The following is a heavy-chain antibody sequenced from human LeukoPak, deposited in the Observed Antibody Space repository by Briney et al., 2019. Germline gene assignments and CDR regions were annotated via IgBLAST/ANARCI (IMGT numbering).Heavy chain of an antibody. Sequence: GGSLRLSCAASGFTFNSYGMFWGRQAPGKGLEWVAFIWPDGSNKLYGDSVKGRFTISRDNSKNTVYLQMNSLRAEDTAVYYCARDYCRTTSCLESWGQGTLVTVAS. J-gene: IGHJ4*02. CDR1: GFTFNSYG. CDR2: IWPDGSNK. V-gene: IGHV3-33*01. CDR3: ARDYCRTTSCLES. D-gene: IGHD2-2*01.